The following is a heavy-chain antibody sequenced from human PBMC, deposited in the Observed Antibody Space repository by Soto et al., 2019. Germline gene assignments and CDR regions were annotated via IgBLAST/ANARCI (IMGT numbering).Heavy chain of an antibody. CDR2: FDPEDGEA. Sequence: ASVKVSCKVSGYTLTELSMHWVRQAPGKGLEWMGGFDPEDGEAIYAQKFQGRVTMTEDTSTDTAYMELSSLRSEDTAVYYCATDKKTYYDSSGFEYFQHWGQGTLVTVSS. J-gene: IGHJ1*01. D-gene: IGHD3-22*01. CDR1: GYTLTELS. CDR3: ATDKKTYYDSSGFEYFQH. V-gene: IGHV1-24*01.